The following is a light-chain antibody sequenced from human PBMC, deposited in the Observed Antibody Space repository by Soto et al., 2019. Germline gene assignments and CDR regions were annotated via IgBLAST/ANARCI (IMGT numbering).Light chain of an antibody. CDR3: QQYGSSPVA. J-gene: IGKJ1*01. Sequence: TQSPATLSVSVVERVTLSCRASQSVSSSYLAWYQQKPGQAPRLLIYGASSRATGIPDRFSGSGSGTDFTLTISRLEPEDSAVYYCQQYGSSPVAFGQGTKVDIK. CDR2: GAS. CDR1: QSVSSSY. V-gene: IGKV3-20*01.